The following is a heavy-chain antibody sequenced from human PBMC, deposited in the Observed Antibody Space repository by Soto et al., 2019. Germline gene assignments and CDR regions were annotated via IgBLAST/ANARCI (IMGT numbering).Heavy chain of an antibody. Sequence: GGSLRLSCAASGFTFSSYAMSWVRQAPGKGLEWVSAISGSGGSTYYADPVKGRFTISRDNSKNTLYLQMNSLRAEDTAVYYCAKGSRSAVAGSVFDYWGQGTLVTVSS. CDR2: ISGSGGST. V-gene: IGHV3-23*01. CDR1: GFTFSSYA. CDR3: AKGSRSAVAGSVFDY. D-gene: IGHD6-19*01. J-gene: IGHJ4*02.